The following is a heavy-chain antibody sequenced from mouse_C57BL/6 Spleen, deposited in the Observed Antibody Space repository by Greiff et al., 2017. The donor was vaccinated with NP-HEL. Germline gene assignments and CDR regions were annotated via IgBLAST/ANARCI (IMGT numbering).Heavy chain of an antibody. Sequence: EVKLVESGPGLVKPSQSLSLTCSVTGYSITSGYYWNWIRQFPGNKLEWMGYISYDGSNNYNPSLKNRISITRDTSKNQFFLKLNSVTTEDTATYYCSRDQYYAYFDYWGQGTTLTVSS. D-gene: IGHD1-1*02. CDR1: GYSITSGYY. CDR2: ISYDGSN. CDR3: SRDQYYAYFDY. J-gene: IGHJ2*01. V-gene: IGHV3-6*01.